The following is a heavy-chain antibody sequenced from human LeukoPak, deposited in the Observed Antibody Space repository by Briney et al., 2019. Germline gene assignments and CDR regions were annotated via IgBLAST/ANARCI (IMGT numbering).Heavy chain of an antibody. CDR3: ARELWFGELLPLYYYMDV. J-gene: IGHJ6*03. D-gene: IGHD3-10*01. V-gene: IGHV1-69*05. CDR2: IIPIFGTA. Sequence: SVKVSCKASGGTFSSYAISWVRQAPGQGLEWMGRIIPIFGTANYAQKFQGRVTITTDESTSTAYMELSSLRSEDTAVYYYARELWFGELLPLYYYMDVWGKGTTVTVSS. CDR1: GGTFSSYA.